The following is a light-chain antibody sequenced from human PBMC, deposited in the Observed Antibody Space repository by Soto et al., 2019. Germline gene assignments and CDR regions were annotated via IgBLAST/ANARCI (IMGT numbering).Light chain of an antibody. Sequence: QSALTQPASVSGSPGQSITISCTGTSSDVGNYNLVSWYQQHPGKAPKLIIYEGTKRPSGISNRFSVSKSGNTASLTISGLHAADEADYYCCSSAGSRSLVFGGGTKVTVL. CDR3: CSSAGSRSLV. CDR1: SSDVGNYNL. CDR2: EGT. J-gene: IGLJ3*02. V-gene: IGLV2-23*01.